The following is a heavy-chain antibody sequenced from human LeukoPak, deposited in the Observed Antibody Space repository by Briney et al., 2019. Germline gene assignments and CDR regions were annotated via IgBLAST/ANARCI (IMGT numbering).Heavy chain of an antibody. D-gene: IGHD6-13*01. CDR2: INHSGST. CDR1: GGSFSGYY. J-gene: IGHJ4*02. CDR3: ARVIGSRSSSWYSH. Sequence: PSETLSLTCAVHGGSFSGYYWSWIRQPPGKGLEWIGEINHSGSTNYNPSLKSRVTISVDTSKNQFSLKLSPVTAADTAVYYCARVIGSRSSSWYSHWGQGTLVTVSS. V-gene: IGHV4-34*01.